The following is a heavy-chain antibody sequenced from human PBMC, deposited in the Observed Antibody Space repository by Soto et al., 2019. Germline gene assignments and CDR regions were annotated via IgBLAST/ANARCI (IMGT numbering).Heavy chain of an antibody. Sequence: PGGSLRLSCAASGFTFSSYGMHWVRQAPGKGLEWVAVIWYGGSNKYYADSVKGRFTISRDNSKNTLYLQMNSLRAEDTAVYYCASGYDTVINPLYYGMDGWGQGTTVTASS. CDR1: GFTFSSYG. V-gene: IGHV3-33*01. CDR2: IWYGGSNK. CDR3: ASGYDTVINPLYYGMDG. D-gene: IGHD5-12*01. J-gene: IGHJ6*02.